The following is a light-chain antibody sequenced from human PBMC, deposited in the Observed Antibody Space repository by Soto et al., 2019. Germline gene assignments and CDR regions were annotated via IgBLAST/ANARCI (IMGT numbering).Light chain of an antibody. CDR1: QIVSSNY. CDR2: DAS. V-gene: IGKV3D-20*01. J-gene: IGKJ4*01. CDR3: QQYGDSPRGT. Sequence: EVVLTQSPASLSLSPGERATLSCGASQIVSSNYLAWYQQKPGLAPRLLIYDASSRATGVPDRFRGSGSGTDVTLTITRLEPEDFAVYYCQQYGDSPRGTFGGGTKVEIK.